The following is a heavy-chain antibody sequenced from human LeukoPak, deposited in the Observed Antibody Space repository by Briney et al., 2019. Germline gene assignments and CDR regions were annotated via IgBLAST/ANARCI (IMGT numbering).Heavy chain of an antibody. V-gene: IGHV3-7*01. CDR1: GFTFSSYW. J-gene: IGHJ4*02. D-gene: IGHD3-22*01. CDR2: IKQDGSEK. Sequence: GGSLRLSCAASGFTFSSYWMSWVRQAPGKGLEWVANIKQDGSEKYYVDSVKGRFTISRDNAKNSLYLQMNSLRAEDTAVYYCARDGYYYYDSSGYYYFDYWGQGTLVTVSS. CDR3: ARDGYYYYDSSGYYYFDY.